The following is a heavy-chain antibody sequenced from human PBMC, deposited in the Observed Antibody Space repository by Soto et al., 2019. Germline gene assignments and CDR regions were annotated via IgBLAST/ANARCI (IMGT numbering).Heavy chain of an antibody. J-gene: IGHJ4*02. CDR1: GYDFATYW. Sequence: EVQLVQSGAEVKKPGESLRISCQGSGYDFATYWITWVRQMPGKGLEWMGRIDPSDSYINYSPSFQGHVSIPVDKSISPAFLPWPSPQASDHAILYCADFTPPTASGWFYFDFLGQGTLVTVSS. D-gene: IGHD6-19*01. CDR2: IDPSDSYI. CDR3: ADFTPPTASGWFYFDF. V-gene: IGHV5-10-1*01.